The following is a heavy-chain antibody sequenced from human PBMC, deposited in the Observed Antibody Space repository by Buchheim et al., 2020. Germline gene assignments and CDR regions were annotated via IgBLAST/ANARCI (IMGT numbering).Heavy chain of an antibody. J-gene: IGHJ2*01. CDR3: GSSIAVAGTRHWYFDL. Sequence: QVQLVQSGAEVKKPGASVKVSCKASGYTFTSYDINWVRQATGQGLEWMGWMNPNSGNTGYAQKFQDRVTMTRNTSISTAYMGLSSLGSGDTAVYYWGSSIAVAGTRHWYFDLWGRGTL. D-gene: IGHD6-19*01. CDR2: MNPNSGNT. CDR1: GYTFTSYD. V-gene: IGHV1-8*01.